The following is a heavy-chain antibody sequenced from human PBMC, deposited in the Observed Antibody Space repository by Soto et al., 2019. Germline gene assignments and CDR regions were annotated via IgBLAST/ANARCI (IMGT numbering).Heavy chain of an antibody. CDR1: DGSFNGYY. D-gene: IGHD2-21*02. CDR2: ITDSGST. J-gene: IGHJ6*02. Sequence: SETLSLTCAVYDGSFNGYYWTWIRQPPGKGLEWIGEITDSGSTNYNPSLKSRVTISEDTSKKQFSLKLMYVTDADTAVYYCARDLWGYCGTDCYPLDVWGQGTTVTVSS. V-gene: IGHV4-34*01. CDR3: ARDLWGYCGTDCYPLDV.